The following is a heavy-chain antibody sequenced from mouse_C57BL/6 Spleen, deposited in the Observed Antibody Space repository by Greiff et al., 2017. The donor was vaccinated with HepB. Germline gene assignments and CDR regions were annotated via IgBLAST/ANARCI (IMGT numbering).Heavy chain of an antibody. CDR1: GYSITSGYD. CDR3: ARDRGPNYYGSRGYFDV. D-gene: IGHD1-1*01. J-gene: IGHJ1*03. Sequence: EVQLQQSGPGMVKPSQSLSLTCTVTGYSITSGYDWHWIRHFPGNKLEWMGYISYSGSTNYNPSLKSRISITHDTSKNHFFLKLNSVTTEDTATYYCARDRGPNYYGSRGYFDVWGTGTTVTVSS. V-gene: IGHV3-1*01. CDR2: ISYSGST.